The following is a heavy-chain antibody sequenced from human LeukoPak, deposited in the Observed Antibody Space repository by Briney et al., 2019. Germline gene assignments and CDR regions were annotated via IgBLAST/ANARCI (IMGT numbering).Heavy chain of an antibody. J-gene: IGHJ4*02. D-gene: IGHD5-18*01. CDR2: ISSSSSTI. CDR1: GFTFSNYN. CDR3: ARSPDGYSYGYLY. Sequence: GGSLRLSCAASGFTFSNYNINWVRQAPGRGLEWVSYISSSSSTIYYADSVKGRFTISRDNAKNSLYLQMNSLRAEDTAVYYCARSPDGYSYGYLYWGQGTLVTVSS. V-gene: IGHV3-48*04.